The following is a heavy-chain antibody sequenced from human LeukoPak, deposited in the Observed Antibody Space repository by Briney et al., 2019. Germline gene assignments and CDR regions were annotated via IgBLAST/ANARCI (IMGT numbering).Heavy chain of an antibody. Sequence: GGSLRLSCAASGFTFSTYDMHWVRQATGKRLEWVSSISIAGDTYYPGSVKDRFTISRENANNSLYLQMNNVRVGDTAVYYCARGRHYGSGSPYWFDPWGQGTLVIVSS. CDR3: ARGRHYGSGSPYWFDP. CDR1: GFTFSTYD. D-gene: IGHD3-10*01. J-gene: IGHJ5*02. CDR2: ISIAGDT. V-gene: IGHV3-13*01.